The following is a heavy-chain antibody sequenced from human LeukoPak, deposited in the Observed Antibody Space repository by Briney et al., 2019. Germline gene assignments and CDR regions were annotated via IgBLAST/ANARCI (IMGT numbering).Heavy chain of an antibody. CDR2: IYYSGST. CDR1: GGSISSYY. Sequence: SAPLSLPCPVSGGSISSYYWSWIRQPPGKGLKWIGYIYYSGSTNYNPSLKSRVTISVDTSKNQFSLKLSSVTAADTAVYYCARLGPMVRGVIITDYYYGMDVWGQGTTVTVSS. J-gene: IGHJ6*02. D-gene: IGHD3-10*01. V-gene: IGHV4-59*01. CDR3: ARLGPMVRGVIITDYYYGMDV.